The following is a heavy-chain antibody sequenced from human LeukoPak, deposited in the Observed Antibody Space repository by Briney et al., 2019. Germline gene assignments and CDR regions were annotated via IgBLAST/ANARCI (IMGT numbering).Heavy chain of an antibody. CDR3: ARADCSSTSCYGRRYYYDGMDV. CDR2: MNPNSGNT. CDR1: GYTFTSYG. V-gene: IGHV1-8*01. J-gene: IGHJ6*02. Sequence: ASVKVCCKASGYTFTSYGINWVRQATGQGLEWMGWMNPNSGNTGYAQKFQGRVTMTRNTSISTAYMELSSLRSEDTAVYYCARADCSSTSCYGRRYYYDGMDVWGQGTTVTASS. D-gene: IGHD2-2*01.